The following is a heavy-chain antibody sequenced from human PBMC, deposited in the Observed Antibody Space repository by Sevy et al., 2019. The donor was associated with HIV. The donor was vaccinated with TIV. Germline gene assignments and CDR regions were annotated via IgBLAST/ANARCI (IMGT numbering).Heavy chain of an antibody. CDR3: AREGCTKPHDY. CDR2: FSFGCGEI. Sequence: GGSLRRSCAASGFTFSKYSMSWVRQPPGKGLEWVSTFSFGCGEINYADSVKGRFTISRDNSKSSVYLQMNNLRPEDTAAYYCAREGCTKPHDYWGQGTLVTISS. V-gene: IGHV3-23*01. D-gene: IGHD2-8*01. J-gene: IGHJ4*02. CDR1: GFTFSKYS.